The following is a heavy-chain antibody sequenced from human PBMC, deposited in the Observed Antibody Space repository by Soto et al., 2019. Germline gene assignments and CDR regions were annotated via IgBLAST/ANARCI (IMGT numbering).Heavy chain of an antibody. D-gene: IGHD6-6*01. Sequence: QVHLVQSGAEVREPGASVRISCWTSGYSFGDYALNWVRQTPGRGLEWVGWITAGNGLRRYAEKVQGRVSLMIDTVLNTAYMDLSSLQAADTAIYYCARDEHFWGQGPLVTFSS. CDR1: GYSFGDYA. CDR2: ITAGNGLR. J-gene: IGHJ4*02. CDR3: ARDEHF. V-gene: IGHV1-3*01.